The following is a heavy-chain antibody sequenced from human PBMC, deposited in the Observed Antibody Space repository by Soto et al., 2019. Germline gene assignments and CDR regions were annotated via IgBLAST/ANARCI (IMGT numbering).Heavy chain of an antibody. J-gene: IGHJ4*02. CDR2: TYYRSKWYD. Sequence: SQTLSLTCAISGDSVFGNSGTWNWIRQSPSRGHEGLRRTYYRSKWYDDYAVSVKSRITINPDTSKNQFSLQLNSVTPEDTAVYYCARVRFEQQMSNFDYWGQGILVTVS. V-gene: IGHV6-1*01. D-gene: IGHD6-13*01. CDR1: GDSVFGNSGT. CDR3: ARVRFEQQMSNFDY.